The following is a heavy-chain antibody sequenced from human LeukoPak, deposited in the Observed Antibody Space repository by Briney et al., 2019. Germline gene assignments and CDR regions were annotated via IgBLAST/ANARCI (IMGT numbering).Heavy chain of an antibody. CDR3: XXXPGIWNEYGXLEY. V-gene: IGHV4-31*11. J-gene: IGHJ4*02. CDR2: ICHTGTT. Sequence: PSETLSLTCAVSGDSISSGGHYWNWIRQRPGNVLEWIGYICHTGTTYYNPSLKSRVTISVDTSNSHFSLKLSSVTAADTAVYYCXXXPGIWNEYGXLEYWGQGALVTVSS. D-gene: IGHD1-1*01. CDR1: GDSISSGGHY.